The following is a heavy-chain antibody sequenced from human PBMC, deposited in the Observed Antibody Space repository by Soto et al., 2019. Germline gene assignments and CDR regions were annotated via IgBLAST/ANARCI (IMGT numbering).Heavy chain of an antibody. J-gene: IGHJ5*02. Sequence: QVQLVQSGAEVKKPGASVKVSCKASGYTFTSYAMHWVRQAPGQRLEWMGWINAGNGNTKYSQKFQGRVTITRDTSASTAYMELSSLRSEDTAVYYCARDRNYYDSSGYYGWFDPWVQGTLVTVSS. CDR3: ARDRNYYDSSGYYGWFDP. CDR1: GYTFTSYA. D-gene: IGHD3-22*01. V-gene: IGHV1-3*01. CDR2: INAGNGNT.